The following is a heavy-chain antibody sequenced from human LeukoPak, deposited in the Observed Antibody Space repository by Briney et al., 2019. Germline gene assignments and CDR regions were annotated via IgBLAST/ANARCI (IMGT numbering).Heavy chain of an antibody. CDR1: GXXFTXYA. J-gene: IGHJ1*01. D-gene: IGHD6-13*01. Sequence: SXXASGXXFTXYAXXWVRQXPXQXLEXXGWINTKTGNPTYAQGFTGRFVFSFDTSVSTAYLQISSLKAEDTAVYYCTREGSSTDDFHYWGQGTLVTVSS. CDR3: TREGSSTDDFHY. CDR2: INTKTGNP. V-gene: IGHV7-4-1*02.